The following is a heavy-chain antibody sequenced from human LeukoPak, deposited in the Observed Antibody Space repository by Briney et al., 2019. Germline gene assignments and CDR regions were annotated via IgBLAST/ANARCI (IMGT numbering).Heavy chain of an antibody. CDR3: AREPRYYDSSGYYYSDPPLYYYYYGMDV. D-gene: IGHD3-22*01. Sequence: PSETLSLTCTVSGGSISSSSYYWGWIRQPPGKGLEWIGSIYYSGSTYYNPSLKSRVTISVDTSKNQFSLKLSSVTAADTAVYYCAREPRYYDSSGYYYSDPPLYYYYYGMDVWGQGTTVTVSS. CDR1: GGSISSSSYY. J-gene: IGHJ6*02. V-gene: IGHV4-39*07. CDR2: IYYSGST.